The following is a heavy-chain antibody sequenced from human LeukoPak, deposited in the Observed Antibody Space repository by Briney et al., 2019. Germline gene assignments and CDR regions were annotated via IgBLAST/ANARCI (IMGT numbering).Heavy chain of an antibody. J-gene: IGHJ4*02. CDR1: GYNFVQYG. Sequence: ASVKVSCKASGYNFVQYGFSWVRQAPGQGLEWMAWISPYLGNTVFAERFQDRITVTTDTSTTTAYLELRSLKSDDTAVYFCARDDVDNALDYWGQGTLVTVSP. D-gene: IGHD1-1*01. CDR3: ARDDVDNALDY. V-gene: IGHV1-18*04. CDR2: ISPYLGNT.